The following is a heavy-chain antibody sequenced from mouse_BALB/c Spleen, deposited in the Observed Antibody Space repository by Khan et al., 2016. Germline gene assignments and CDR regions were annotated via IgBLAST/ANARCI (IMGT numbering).Heavy chain of an antibody. CDR3: ARTARIKY. J-gene: IGHJ2*01. CDR2: ISYSGST. Sequence: EVPLLASGPGLVKPSQSLSLTCTVTGYSITSGYGWNWIRQFPGNKLEWMGYISYSGSTNYNPSLKSRISITRDTSKNQFFLQLNSVTTEDTATYYCARTARIKYWGQGTTLTVSS. D-gene: IGHD1-2*01. V-gene: IGHV3-2*02. CDR1: GYSITSGYG.